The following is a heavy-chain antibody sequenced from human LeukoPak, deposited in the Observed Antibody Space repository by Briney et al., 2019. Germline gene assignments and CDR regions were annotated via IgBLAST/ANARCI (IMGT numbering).Heavy chain of an antibody. Sequence: GGSLRLSCAASGFTFSSYGMHWVRQAPGKGLEWVAFIRSDGSDKYYADSVKGRFTISRDNSKNTLYLQMNSLGAEDTAVYYCARFPEEYWGQGTLVTVSS. D-gene: IGHD2-21*01. CDR2: IRSDGSDK. CDR3: ARFPEEY. CDR1: GFTFSSYG. J-gene: IGHJ4*02. V-gene: IGHV3-30*02.